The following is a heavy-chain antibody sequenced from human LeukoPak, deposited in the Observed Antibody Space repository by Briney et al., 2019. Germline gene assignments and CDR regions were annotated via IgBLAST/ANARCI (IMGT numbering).Heavy chain of an antibody. Sequence: GASLRLSCAASGFIVSSNYMTWVRQAPGKGLEWVSVIHNDGSTYYAESVKGRFTISRDNSENTLYLQMNSLRVEDTAVYYCAALARDYWGQGILVTVSS. CDR2: IHNDGST. V-gene: IGHV3-53*01. CDR3: AALARDY. J-gene: IGHJ4*02. CDR1: GFIVSSNY. D-gene: IGHD3-3*02.